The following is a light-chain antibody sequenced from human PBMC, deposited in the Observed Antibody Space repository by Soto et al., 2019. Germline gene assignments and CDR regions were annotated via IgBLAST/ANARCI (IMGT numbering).Light chain of an antibody. V-gene: IGLV2-8*01. CDR1: SSDVGGYNY. Sequence: QSALTQPPSASGSPGQSVTISCTGTSSDVGGYNYVSWYQQHPGKAPKLMISKVSKRLSGVPDRFSGSKSSNTASLTVSGLQAEDDADYYCSSYADSIVLFGGGTKLTV. J-gene: IGLJ2*01. CDR3: SSYADSIVL. CDR2: KVS.